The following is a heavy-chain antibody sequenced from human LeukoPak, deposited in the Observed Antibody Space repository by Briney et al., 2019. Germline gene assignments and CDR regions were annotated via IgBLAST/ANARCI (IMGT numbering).Heavy chain of an antibody. Sequence: PGGSLRLSCAASGFTVNTNYMSWVRQAPGKGLEWVSIIYSSGSTYYVDSVKGRFTISRDNSKNTLYLRMNSLRAEVTAVYYCATRSLPGYYYGMDVWGQGTTVTVSS. D-gene: IGHD2-15*01. V-gene: IGHV3-53*01. CDR1: GFTVNTNY. J-gene: IGHJ6*02. CDR3: ATRSLPGYYYGMDV. CDR2: IYSSGST.